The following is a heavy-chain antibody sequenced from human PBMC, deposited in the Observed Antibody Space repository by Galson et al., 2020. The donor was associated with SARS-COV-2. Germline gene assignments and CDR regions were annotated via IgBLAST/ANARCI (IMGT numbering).Heavy chain of an antibody. V-gene: IGHV3-23*01. J-gene: IGHJ4*02. D-gene: IGHD6-6*01. CDR3: AKGTEFSSSSQLDY. CDR2: IGGSGSNT. Sequence: GGSLRLSCAASGFTFSSYAMSWVRQAPGKGLEWVSAIGGSGSNTYYADSVKGRFTISRDNSKNTLYLQMNSLRAEDTATYYCAKGTEFSSSSQLDYWGQGTLVTVSS. CDR1: GFTFSSYA.